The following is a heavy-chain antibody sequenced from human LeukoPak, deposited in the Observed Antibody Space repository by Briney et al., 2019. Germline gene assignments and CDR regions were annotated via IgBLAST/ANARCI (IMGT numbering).Heavy chain of an antibody. CDR3: VRAIGGYASY. Sequence: QAGGSLRLSCAASGFTFSSYSMNWVRQAPGKGLEWISYISNSDNDIYYAGPVKGRFTISRDNAHNSLYLQMNSLRAEDTAVYHCVRAIGGYASYWGQGTLVTVSS. D-gene: IGHD5-12*01. CDR2: ISNSDNDI. J-gene: IGHJ4*02. V-gene: IGHV3-48*04. CDR1: GFTFSSYS.